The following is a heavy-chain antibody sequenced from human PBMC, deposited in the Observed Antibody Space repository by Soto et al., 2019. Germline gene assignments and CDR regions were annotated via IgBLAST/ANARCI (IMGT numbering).Heavy chain of an antibody. D-gene: IGHD2-2*01. CDR3: AKDSRPYCSSTSCYLRV. CDR2: ISYDGSNK. CDR1: GFTFSSYG. Sequence: QVQLVESGGGVVQPGRSLRLSCAASGFTFSSYGMHWVRQAPGKGLELVAVISYDGSNKYYADSVKGRFTISRDNSRTSLYLQLNSLSAYDTAVYYCAKDSRPYCSSTSCYLRVWGQGTTVTVSS. J-gene: IGHJ6*02. V-gene: IGHV3-30*18.